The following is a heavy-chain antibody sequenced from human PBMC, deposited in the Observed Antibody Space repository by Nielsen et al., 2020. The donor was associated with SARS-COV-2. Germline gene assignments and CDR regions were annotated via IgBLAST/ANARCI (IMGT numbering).Heavy chain of an antibody. CDR2: IGSGGNT. J-gene: IGHJ4*02. V-gene: IGHV3-23*01. CDR3: ARATMVRGVIGNQFDY. CDR1: GFTFSSYA. Sequence: GESLKISCAASGFTFSSYAMSWVRQAPGKGLEWVSGIGSGGNTYYADSVKGRFAISRDNSKNTLYLQMNSLRAEDTAVYYCARATMVRGVIGNQFDYWGQGTLVTVSS. D-gene: IGHD3-10*01.